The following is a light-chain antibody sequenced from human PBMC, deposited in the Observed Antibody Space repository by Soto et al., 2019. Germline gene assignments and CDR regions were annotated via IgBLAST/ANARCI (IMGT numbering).Light chain of an antibody. CDR3: SSYTVSTPVV. V-gene: IGLV2-14*01. J-gene: IGLJ3*02. Sequence: QSALTQPASVSGSPGQSITISCTGTSSDVGGYNYVSWYQQHPGKAPRLMIYEVSNRSSGVSNRFSGSKSGNTASLTISGLQDEDEADYYCSSYTVSTPVVFGGGTKLTVL. CDR1: SSDVGGYNY. CDR2: EVS.